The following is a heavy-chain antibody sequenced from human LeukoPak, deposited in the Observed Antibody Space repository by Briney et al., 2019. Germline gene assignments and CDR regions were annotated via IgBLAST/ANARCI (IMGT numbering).Heavy chain of an antibody. V-gene: IGHV4-59*08. CDR2: IYYSGST. J-gene: IGHJ4*02. Sequence: PSETLSLTCTVSGGSISSYYCSWIRQPPGKGLEWIGYIYYSGSTNYNPSLKSRVTISVDTSKNQFSLKLSSVPAADTAVYYCARTINSGAYYTFDYWGRGTLVTVSS. CDR1: GGSISSYY. CDR3: ARTINSGAYYTFDY. D-gene: IGHD1-26*01.